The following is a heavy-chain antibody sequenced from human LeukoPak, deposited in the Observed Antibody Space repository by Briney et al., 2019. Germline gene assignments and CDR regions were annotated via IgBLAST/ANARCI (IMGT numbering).Heavy chain of an antibody. V-gene: IGHV3-21*06. Sequence: GGSLRLSCAASGFTLSNYAMTWVRQAPGKGLEWVSSIATSSDYIYYAGSLKGRSTISRDNAKNSLYLHMNSLRPDDTAVYYCARGRSITILRGVAISDGFDIWGQGTQVTVS. CDR1: GFTLSNYA. CDR2: IATSSDYI. CDR3: ARGRSITILRGVAISDGFDI. J-gene: IGHJ3*02. D-gene: IGHD3-10*01.